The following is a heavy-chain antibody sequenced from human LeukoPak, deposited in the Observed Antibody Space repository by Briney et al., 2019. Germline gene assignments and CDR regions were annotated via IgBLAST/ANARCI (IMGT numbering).Heavy chain of an antibody. Sequence: PSETLSLTCTVSGGSISSGSYYWSWIRQPAGKGLEWIGRIYTSGSTNYNLSLKSRVTMSVDTSKNQFSLKLSSVTAADTAVYYCARAGPYDSSGYYYKYYYYMDVWGKGTTVTISS. CDR1: GGSISSGSYY. D-gene: IGHD3-22*01. J-gene: IGHJ6*03. V-gene: IGHV4-61*02. CDR2: IYTSGST. CDR3: ARAGPYDSSGYYYKYYYYMDV.